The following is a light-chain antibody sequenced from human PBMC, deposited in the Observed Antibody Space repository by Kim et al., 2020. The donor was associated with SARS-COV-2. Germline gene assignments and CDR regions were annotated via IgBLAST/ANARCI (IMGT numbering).Light chain of an antibody. CDR1: SLRSYY. Sequence: SSELTQDPAVSVALGQTVRITCQGDSLRSYYASWYQQKPGQAPVLVIYGKNNRPSGIPDRFSGSSSGNTASLTITGAQAEDEADYYCKSRDSSGNHRVFGTGTKVTVL. CDR3: KSRDSSGNHRV. J-gene: IGLJ1*01. V-gene: IGLV3-19*01. CDR2: GKN.